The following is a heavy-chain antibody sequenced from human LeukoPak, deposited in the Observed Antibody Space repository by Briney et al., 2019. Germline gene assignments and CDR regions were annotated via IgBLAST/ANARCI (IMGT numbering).Heavy chain of an antibody. D-gene: IGHD4-17*01. Sequence: GGSLRLSCAASGFTFSNYNMNWVRQAPGKGLEWVSSISYSSSYIYYADSVKGRFTISRDNAKNSLYLQMNSLRAEDTAVYYCARIAVTYTFDYWGQGTLVTVSS. V-gene: IGHV3-21*01. CDR2: ISYSSSYI. CDR3: ARIAVTYTFDY. J-gene: IGHJ4*02. CDR1: GFTFSNYN.